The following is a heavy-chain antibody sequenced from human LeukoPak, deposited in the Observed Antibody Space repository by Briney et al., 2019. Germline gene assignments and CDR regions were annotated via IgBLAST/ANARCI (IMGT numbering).Heavy chain of an antibody. V-gene: IGHV3-21*01. CDR3: AELGITMIGGV. Sequence: GGSLRLSCAASGFTFSKYNMNWVRQAPGKGLEWVSSISTSSSYIYQADSVKGRFTVSRDNATNSLYLQMNSLRAEDTAVYYCAELGITMIGGVWGKGTTVTISS. CDR2: ISTSSSYI. CDR1: GFTFSKYN. J-gene: IGHJ6*04. D-gene: IGHD3-10*02.